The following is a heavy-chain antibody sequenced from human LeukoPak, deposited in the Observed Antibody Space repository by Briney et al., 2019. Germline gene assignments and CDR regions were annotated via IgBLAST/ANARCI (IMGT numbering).Heavy chain of an antibody. CDR3: ARVRYFSANYYGTDV. CDR2: ISSSGSTM. D-gene: IGHD3-9*01. Sequence: PGGSLSLSCAASGFTFRSYEMNWVRQAPGKGLEWVSFISSSGSTMHYADSVKGRFTISRDNARNSLYLQMNSLRAEDTAVYYCARVRYFSANYYGTDVWGQGTTVTVSS. V-gene: IGHV3-48*03. CDR1: GFTFRSYE. J-gene: IGHJ6*02.